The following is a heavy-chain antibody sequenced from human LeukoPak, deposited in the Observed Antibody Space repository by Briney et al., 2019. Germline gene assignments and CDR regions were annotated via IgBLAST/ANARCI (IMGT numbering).Heavy chain of an antibody. CDR2: IIPRLDIA. CDR3: ARIRTGTTYYYAMDV. J-gene: IGHJ6*02. D-gene: IGHD1-1*01. Sequence: ASVTVSCKASGGIFSSHAISWVRQAPGQGLEWMGRIIPRLDIAIYAQMFQGRVTITADKATTTAYMELTSLRSEDTAVYYCARIRTGTTYYYAMDVWGQGTTVTVSS. CDR1: GGIFSSHA. V-gene: IGHV1-69*04.